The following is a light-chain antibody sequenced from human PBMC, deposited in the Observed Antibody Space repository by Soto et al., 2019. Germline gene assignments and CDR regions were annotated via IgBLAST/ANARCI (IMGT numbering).Light chain of an antibody. Sequence: QSVLTQPPSASGSPGQSVTISCTGTGSDVASYDYVSWYQQHPGKAPKLIIYEVTKRPSGVPDRFSASKSGTTASLTVSGLQAEDEADYYCGSYADTNNLVFGGGTKLTVL. CDR2: EVT. V-gene: IGLV2-8*01. CDR3: GSYADTNNLV. J-gene: IGLJ2*01. CDR1: GSDVASYDY.